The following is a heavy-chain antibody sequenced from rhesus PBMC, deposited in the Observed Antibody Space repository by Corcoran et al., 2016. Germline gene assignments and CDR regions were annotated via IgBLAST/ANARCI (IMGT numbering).Heavy chain of an antibody. CDR1: GSSITDNYY. CDR2: VDGKSAGT. D-gene: IGHD6-31*01. V-gene: IGHV4S9*01. Sequence: VQLQGSGPGLVKPSETLSLACDVSGSSITDNYYWHWIRQPPGKGLEWIGTVDGKSAGTAYTPSLKSRVTISKDTSKNQFFLTLNSVTAADTAVYFCSRGPGAWFFQYWGQGVLVTVSS. J-gene: IGHJ4*01. CDR3: SRGPGAWFFQY.